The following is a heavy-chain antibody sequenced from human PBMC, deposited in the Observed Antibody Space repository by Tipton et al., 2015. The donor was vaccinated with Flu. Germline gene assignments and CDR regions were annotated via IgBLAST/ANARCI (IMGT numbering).Heavy chain of an antibody. CDR3: ARDHPPSITVLGEITDYFGMDV. CDR2: ISRSGSTI. D-gene: IGHD3-3*01. J-gene: IGHJ6*02. CDR1: GFTFSDYY. Sequence: SLRLSCAASGFTFSDYYMSWIRQAPGRGLEWVSHISRSGSTINYADSVRGRSTISRDNAKKSLYLQMNSLRAEDTAVYYCARDHPPSITVLGEITDYFGMDVWGQGTTVTVSS. V-gene: IGHV3-11*01.